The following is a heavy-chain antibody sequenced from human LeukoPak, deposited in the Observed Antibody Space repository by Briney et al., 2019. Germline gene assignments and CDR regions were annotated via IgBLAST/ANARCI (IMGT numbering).Heavy chain of an antibody. Sequence: SETLSLTCAVYGGSFSGYYWGWIRQPPGKGLEWIGEINHSGSTNYNPSLKSRVTISVDTSKNQFSLKLSSVAAADTAVYYCARAPYVVVVAATAGHFDYWGQGTLVTVSS. V-gene: IGHV4-34*01. CDR1: GGSFSGYY. CDR3: ARAPYVVVVAATAGHFDY. J-gene: IGHJ4*02. D-gene: IGHD2-15*01. CDR2: INHSGST.